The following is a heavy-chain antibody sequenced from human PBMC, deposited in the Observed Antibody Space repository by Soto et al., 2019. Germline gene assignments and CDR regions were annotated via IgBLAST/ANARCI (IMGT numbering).Heavy chain of an antibody. CDR3: ARHRGPMVRGVITNWFDP. J-gene: IGHJ5*02. V-gene: IGHV4-39*01. D-gene: IGHD3-10*01. CDR1: GCSIVSSSYY. Sequence: PAETLSLTCTVSGCSIVSSSYYWFWIGQRPGKGLELIGSIYYSGSTYYNPSLKSRVTISVDTSKNQFSLKLSSVTAADTAVYYCARHRGPMVRGVITNWFDPWGQGTLVTVSS. CDR2: IYYSGST.